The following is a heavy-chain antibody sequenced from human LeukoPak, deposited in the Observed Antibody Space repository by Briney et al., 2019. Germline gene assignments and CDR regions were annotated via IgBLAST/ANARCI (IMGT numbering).Heavy chain of an antibody. Sequence: ASVKVSCKASGYTFTGYYMHWVRQAPGQGLEWMGWINPNSGGTNYAQKFQGRVTMTRDTSISTAYMELSSLRSDDTAVYFCARAKYYDILTGGDFDYWGQGTLVTVSS. CDR2: INPNSGGT. J-gene: IGHJ4*02. CDR1: GYTFTGYY. V-gene: IGHV1-2*02. D-gene: IGHD3-9*01. CDR3: ARAKYYDILTGGDFDY.